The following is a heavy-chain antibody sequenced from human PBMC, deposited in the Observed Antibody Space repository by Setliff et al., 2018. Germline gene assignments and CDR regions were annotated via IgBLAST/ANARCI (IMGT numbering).Heavy chain of an antibody. V-gene: IGHV3-11*05. CDR2: ISSSSSYT. D-gene: IGHD3-10*01. J-gene: IGHJ6*03. CDR3: ARDSVTMVRGVIRSYYYYYMDV. CDR1: GFTFSDYY. Sequence: GGSLRLSCAASGFTFSDYYMSWIRQAPGKGLEWVSYISSSSSYTNYADSVKGRFTISRDNAKNSLYLQMNSLRAEDTAVYCCARDSVTMVRGVIRSYYYYYMDVWGKGTTVTVSS.